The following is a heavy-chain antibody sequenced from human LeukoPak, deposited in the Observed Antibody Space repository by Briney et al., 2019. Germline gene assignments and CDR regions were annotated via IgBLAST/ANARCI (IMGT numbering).Heavy chain of an antibody. V-gene: IGHV3-74*01. D-gene: IGHD4-23*01. CDR1: GFTFSSYW. J-gene: IGHJ6*02. Sequence: GGSLRLSCAASGFTFSSYWMHWVRQAPGKGPVWVGRINSDGSGTRYADSVKGRFTISRDNAKNTLFLQVSSLRAEDTAVYYCARDGRTTVDPTYYGMGVWGQGTTVTVPS. CDR2: INSDGSGT. CDR3: ARDGRTTVDPTYYGMGV.